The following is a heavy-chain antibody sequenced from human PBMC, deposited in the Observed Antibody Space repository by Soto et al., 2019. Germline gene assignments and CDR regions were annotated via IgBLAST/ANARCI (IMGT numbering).Heavy chain of an antibody. V-gene: IGHV4-34*01. CDR1: GGSFSGYY. D-gene: IGHD5-12*01. CDR3: ARGLLDSGYDSYYYYGMDV. J-gene: IGHJ6*02. CDR2: INHSGST. Sequence: SETLSLTCAVYGGSFSGYYWSWIRQPPGKGLEWIGEINHSGSTNYNPSLKSRVTISVDTSKNQFSLKLSSVTAADTAVYYCARGLLDSGYDSYYYYGMDVWGQGTTVTAP.